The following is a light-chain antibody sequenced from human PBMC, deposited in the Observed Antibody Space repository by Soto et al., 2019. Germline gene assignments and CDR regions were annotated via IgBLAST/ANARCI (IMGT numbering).Light chain of an antibody. CDR2: EVT. CDR1: SSDIGASNF. CDR3: SSFTGFSNV. J-gene: IGLJ1*01. Sequence: QSALTQPPSAPGSPGQSVTISCTGTSSDIGASNFVSWYQQHPGKAPKLVIYEVTKRPSGVPDRFSGSKFGNTASLAVSGLQTEDEADYYCSSFTGFSNVFGSGTKVTVL. V-gene: IGLV2-8*01.